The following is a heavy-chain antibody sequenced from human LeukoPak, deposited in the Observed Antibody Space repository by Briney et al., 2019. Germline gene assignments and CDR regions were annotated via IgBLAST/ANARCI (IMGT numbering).Heavy chain of an antibody. CDR3: ARGRRVRGVINYYYMDV. Sequence: GASVKVSCKASGYTFTSYDINWVRQAPGQGLEWMGWMNPNSGNTGYAQKFQGRVTITRNTSISTAYMELSSLRSEDTAVYYCARGRRVRGVINYYYMDVWGKGTTVTVSS. CDR1: GYTFTSYD. D-gene: IGHD3-10*01. J-gene: IGHJ6*03. CDR2: MNPNSGNT. V-gene: IGHV1-8*03.